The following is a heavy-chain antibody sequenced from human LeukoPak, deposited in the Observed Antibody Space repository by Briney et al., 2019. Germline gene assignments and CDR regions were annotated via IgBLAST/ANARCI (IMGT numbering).Heavy chain of an antibody. V-gene: IGHV1-69*04. D-gene: IGHD1-26*01. CDR2: IIPILGIA. J-gene: IGHJ3*02. Sequence: SVKVSCKASGGTFSSYAISWVRQAPGQGLEWMGRIIPILGIANYAQKFQGRVTITADKSTSTAYMELSSLRSEDTAVYYCARSSGSYHGALDIWGQGTMVTVSS. CDR1: GGTFSSYA. CDR3: ARSSGSYHGALDI.